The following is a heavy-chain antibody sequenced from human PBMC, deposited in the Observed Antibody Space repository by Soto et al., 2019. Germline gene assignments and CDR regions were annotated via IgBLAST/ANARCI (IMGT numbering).Heavy chain of an antibody. CDR3: ASHPQGYSRGWYDIDY. D-gene: IGHD6-19*01. J-gene: IGHJ4*02. Sequence: EVQLVESGGGLVKPGGSLRLSCAASGFTFSSYSMNWVRQAPGKGLEWVSSISSSSSYIYYADSVKGRFTISRDNAKNSLYLQMNSLRAEDTAVYYCASHPQGYSRGWYDIDYWGQGTLVTVSS. V-gene: IGHV3-21*01. CDR2: ISSSSSYI. CDR1: GFTFSSYS.